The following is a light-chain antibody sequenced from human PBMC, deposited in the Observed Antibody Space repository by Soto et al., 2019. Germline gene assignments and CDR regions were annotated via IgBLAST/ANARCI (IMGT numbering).Light chain of an antibody. CDR2: SAS. Sequence: DIQMTQSPSTLSESVGDRVTITCRASQNIRSWLAWYQQKPGKAPELLIYSASGLESGVPSRFSGSGSGTEFTLTISSLQPDDFATYYCQEYNGNSGLTFGGGTKVEIK. V-gene: IGKV1-5*03. CDR1: QNIRSW. J-gene: IGKJ4*01. CDR3: QEYNGNSGLT.